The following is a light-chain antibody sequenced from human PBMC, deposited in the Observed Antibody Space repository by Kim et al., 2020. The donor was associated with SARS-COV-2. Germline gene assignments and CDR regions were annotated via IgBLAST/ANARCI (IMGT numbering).Light chain of an antibody. CDR2: AAS. V-gene: IGKV1-9*01. CDR3: LQVNSIPRT. CDR1: QGVSSY. J-gene: IGKJ2*02. Sequence: SAYVGDRVTITGRASQGVSSYLAWYQQKAGKAPKLLIYAASTLQSGVPSRFSGSGSGTEFTLTVSSLQPEDFATYYCLQVNSIPRTFGQGTKLEI.